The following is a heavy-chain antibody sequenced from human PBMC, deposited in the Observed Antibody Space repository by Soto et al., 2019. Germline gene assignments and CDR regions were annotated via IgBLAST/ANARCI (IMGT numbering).Heavy chain of an antibody. V-gene: IGHV1-46*03. CDR1: GYTFISYY. J-gene: IGHJ5*02. CDR2: INPSGGTT. Sequence: QVQLVQSGAEVKKPGASVKVSCKASGYTFISYYTHWVRQAPGQGLEWMGMINPSGGTTNYAQKFPGRVTLTRDTSTSTGYMELLSLRSEDTAVYFCARSWWGTDRLMAYTCLGPWGQGTLVTVSS. D-gene: IGHD2-8*01. CDR3: ARSWWGTDRLMAYTCLGP.